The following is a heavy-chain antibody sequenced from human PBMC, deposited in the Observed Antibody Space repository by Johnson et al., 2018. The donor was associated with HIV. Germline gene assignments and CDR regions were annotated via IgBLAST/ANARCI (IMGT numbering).Heavy chain of an antibody. V-gene: IGHV3-66*02. CDR2: LFSGGST. CDR3: AKAREYDSTGHDAFDI. J-gene: IGHJ3*02. Sequence: VQLVESGGGLVQPGGSLRRSCAASGFSVSYNYMNWVRQAPGKGLERVALLFSGGSTYYADSVKGRFTISRDNSKTTLYLQMNSLRAEDTAVYYCAKAREYDSTGHDAFDIWGQGTMVTVSS. D-gene: IGHD3-22*01. CDR1: GFSVSYNY.